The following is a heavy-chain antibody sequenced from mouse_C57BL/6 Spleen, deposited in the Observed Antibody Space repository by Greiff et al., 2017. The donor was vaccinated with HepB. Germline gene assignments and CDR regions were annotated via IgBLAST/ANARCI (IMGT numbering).Heavy chain of an antibody. CDR3: AGSNGDYAMDY. Sequence: QVQLQQPGAELVKPGASVKLSCKASGYTFTSYWMQWVKQRPGQGLEWIGEIDPSDSYTNYNQKFKGKATLTVDTSSSKAYMQLSSLTSEDSAVYYCAGSNGDYAMDYWGQGTSVTVSS. D-gene: IGHD2-5*01. CDR1: GYTFTSYW. J-gene: IGHJ4*01. CDR2: IDPSDSYT. V-gene: IGHV1-50*01.